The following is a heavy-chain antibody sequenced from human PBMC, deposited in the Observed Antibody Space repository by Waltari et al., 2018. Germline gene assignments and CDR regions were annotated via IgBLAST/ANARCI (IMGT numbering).Heavy chain of an antibody. CDR2: IIPSFGTA. CDR1: GCTFSSYA. D-gene: IGHD6-19*01. V-gene: IGHV1-69*15. J-gene: IGHJ4*02. CDR3: ARDSPSVAGTSGDY. Sequence: QVQLVQSGAEVKKSGSSAKVSCKASGCTFSSYAISWVRQAPGQGREWMGRIIPSFGTANYAQKFQGRVTITADESTSTAYMELSSLRSEDTAVYYCARDSPSVAGTSGDYWGQGTLVTVSS.